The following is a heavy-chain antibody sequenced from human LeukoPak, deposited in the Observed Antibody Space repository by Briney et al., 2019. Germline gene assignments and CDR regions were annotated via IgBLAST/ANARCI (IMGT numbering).Heavy chain of an antibody. CDR2: IGTAGEI. Sequence: GGSLRLSCAAPGLTFRSYDMHWVRQATGKGLEWVSGIGTAGEIYYPGSVKGRFTISRENAKNSLYLQMNSLRAGDTAVYYCARAAYSSTWYSRYFDLWGRGTLVTVSS. J-gene: IGHJ2*01. CDR1: GLTFRSYD. V-gene: IGHV3-13*01. CDR3: ARAAYSSTWYSRYFDL. D-gene: IGHD6-13*01.